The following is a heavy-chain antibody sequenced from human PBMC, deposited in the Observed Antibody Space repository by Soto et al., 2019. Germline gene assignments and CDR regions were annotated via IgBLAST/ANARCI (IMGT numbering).Heavy chain of an antibody. CDR1: GFTFSSYG. CDR3: AKDQGMRWLVTGGDY. Sequence: QVQLVESGGGVVQPGKSLRLSCAASGFTFSSYGMHWVRQAPGKGLEWVAVISYDGSNNYYAESVKGRFTISRDNSKNTLYLQRSSLRVEDTAVYYCAKDQGMRWLVTGGDYWGRGTLVTVSS. D-gene: IGHD6-19*01. J-gene: IGHJ4*02. V-gene: IGHV3-30*18. CDR2: ISYDGSNN.